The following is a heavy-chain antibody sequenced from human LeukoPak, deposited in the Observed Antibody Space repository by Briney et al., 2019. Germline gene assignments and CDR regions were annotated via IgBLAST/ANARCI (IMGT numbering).Heavy chain of an antibody. Sequence: PSETLSLTCTVSAGSISSSCDDWGWLRQPPGKGLEWFGSIYYSGSTYHNPSLKGRVTISVDTSKNQFSLKLSSVTAADTAVYYCASHGSDSALPRYSSGWPEEGWFDPWGQGTLVTVSS. CDR1: AGSISSSCDD. CDR2: IYYSGST. D-gene: IGHD6-19*01. CDR3: ASHGSDSALPRYSSGWPEEGWFDP. V-gene: IGHV4-39*01. J-gene: IGHJ5*02.